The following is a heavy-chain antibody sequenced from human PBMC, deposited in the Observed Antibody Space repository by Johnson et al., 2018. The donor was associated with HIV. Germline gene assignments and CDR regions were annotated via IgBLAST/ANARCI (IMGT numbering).Heavy chain of an antibody. CDR2: IRYDGSNK. D-gene: IGHD1-14*01. CDR3: ARDPERIAYHGAFDI. Sequence: QEQLVESGGGVVQPGGSLRLSCAASGFTFSSYGMHWVRQAPGRGLEWVAFIRYDGSNKYYVDSVKGRFTISRDNSKNTLYLQMNSLRVEDTAVYYCARDPERIAYHGAFDIWGQGTMVTVSS. J-gene: IGHJ3*02. CDR1: GFTFSSYG. V-gene: IGHV3-30*02.